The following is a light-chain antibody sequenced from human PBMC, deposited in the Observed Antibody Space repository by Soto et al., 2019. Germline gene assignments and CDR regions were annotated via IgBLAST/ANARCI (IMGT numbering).Light chain of an antibody. Sequence: QSALTQPASVSGSPGQSITLSCTGTSSDIGGYDYVSWYQRHPGKAPKLIIYDVNNRPSGVSNRFSGSKSGITASLTISGLQAEDEADYYCTSYASGSSHVVFGGGTKLTVL. CDR3: TSYASGSSHVV. V-gene: IGLV2-14*01. J-gene: IGLJ2*01. CDR1: SSDIGGYDY. CDR2: DVN.